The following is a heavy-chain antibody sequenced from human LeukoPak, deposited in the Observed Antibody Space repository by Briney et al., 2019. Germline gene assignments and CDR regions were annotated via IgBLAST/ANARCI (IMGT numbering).Heavy chain of an antibody. Sequence: SETLSLTCAVYGGSFSGYYWSWIRQPPGKGLEWIGEINHSGSTNYNPSLKSRVTISVDKSKNQFSLKLSSVTAADTAVYYCARKDYGSGRTFAYWGQGTLVTISP. V-gene: IGHV4-34*01. CDR2: INHSGST. CDR1: GGSFSGYY. CDR3: ARKDYGSGRTFAY. J-gene: IGHJ4*02. D-gene: IGHD3-10*01.